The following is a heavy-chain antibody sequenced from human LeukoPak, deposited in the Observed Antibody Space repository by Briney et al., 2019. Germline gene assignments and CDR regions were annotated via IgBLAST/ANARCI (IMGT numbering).Heavy chain of an antibody. V-gene: IGHV7-4-1*02. CDR3: ARTHSSGWSPHYYYGMDV. CDR1: GYTFTSYA. CDR2: INTNTGNP. D-gene: IGHD6-19*01. J-gene: IGHJ6*02. Sequence: ASVKVSCKASGYTFTSYAMNWVRQAPGQGLEWMGWINTNTGNPTYAQGFTGRFVFSLDTSVSTAYLQISSLKAEDTAVYYCARTHSSGWSPHYYYGMDVWGQGTTVTVSS.